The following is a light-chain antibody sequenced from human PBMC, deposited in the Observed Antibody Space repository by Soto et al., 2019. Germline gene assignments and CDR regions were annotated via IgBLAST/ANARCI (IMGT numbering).Light chain of an antibody. CDR3: QQLNTLPFT. Sequence: DIQLTQXXXLXXAXVXDRVTIPSRASHDISTYLAWYQQKPGKAPKLMIYEASTLQSGVPSRFSGSGSGTEFTLTISGLLPEDFATYHCQQLNTLPFTFGQGTRLEIK. J-gene: IGKJ5*01. CDR1: HDISTY. CDR2: EAS. V-gene: IGKV1-9*01.